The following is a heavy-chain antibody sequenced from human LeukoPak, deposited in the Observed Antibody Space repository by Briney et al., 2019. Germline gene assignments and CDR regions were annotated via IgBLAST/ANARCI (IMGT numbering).Heavy chain of an antibody. CDR3: ARDPYSGGYGDYYYYYMDV. V-gene: IGHV3-21*01. D-gene: IGHD1-26*01. CDR2: ITSSSSYI. J-gene: IGHJ6*03. CDR1: GFTFSSYN. Sequence: GGSLRLSCAASGFTFSSYNMNWVRQAPGKGLEWVSSITSSSSYIYYADPVKGRFTISRDNAKNSLYLQINSLRAEDTAVYYCARDPYSGGYGDYYYYYMDVWGKGTTVTISS.